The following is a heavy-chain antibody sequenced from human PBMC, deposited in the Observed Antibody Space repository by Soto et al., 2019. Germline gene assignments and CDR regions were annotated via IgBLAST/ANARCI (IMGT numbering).Heavy chain of an antibody. CDR2: SIPIFCTA. V-gene: IGHV1-69*12. Sequence: QVQLVQSGAEVKKPGSSVKVSCKASGGTFSSYAISLVRQAPGHGRAWMGGSIPIFCTANYAKKYQGRVTITADESKSTAYMELSSLRSEDTAVYYCASDRSGSYYALGYFDYWGQGTLVTVSS. CDR1: GGTFSSYA. CDR3: ASDRSGSYYALGYFDY. D-gene: IGHD1-26*01. J-gene: IGHJ4*02.